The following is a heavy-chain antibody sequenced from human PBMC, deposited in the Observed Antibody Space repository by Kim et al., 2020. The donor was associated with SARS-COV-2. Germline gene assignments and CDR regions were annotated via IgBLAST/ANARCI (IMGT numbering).Heavy chain of an antibody. D-gene: IGHD5-12*01. CDR3: ANHRRGFGNSPIDY. J-gene: IGHJ4*02. CDR2: ISGGGSST. CDR1: GFTFSSYA. Sequence: GGSLRLSCAASGFTFSSYAMAWVRQAPGKGLEWVSSISGGGSSTDYADSVKGRFSISRDTSKKTLYLQMHRLIVEDTAIYYCANHRRGFGNSPIDYWGQGALVTVSS. V-gene: IGHV3-23*01.